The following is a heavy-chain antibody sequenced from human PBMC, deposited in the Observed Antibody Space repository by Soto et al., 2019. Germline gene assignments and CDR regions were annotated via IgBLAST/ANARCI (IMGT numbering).Heavy chain of an antibody. V-gene: IGHV4-30-4*01. Sequence: NPSETLSLTCTVSGGSISSGDYYWSWIRQPPGKGLEWIGYIYYSGSTYYNPSLKSRVTISVDTSKNQFSLKLSSVTAADTAVYYCAIPGYCSGGSCYWAGVDYWGQGTLVTVSS. CDR2: IYYSGST. CDR1: GGSISSGDYY. CDR3: AIPGYCSGGSCYWAGVDY. D-gene: IGHD2-15*01. J-gene: IGHJ4*02.